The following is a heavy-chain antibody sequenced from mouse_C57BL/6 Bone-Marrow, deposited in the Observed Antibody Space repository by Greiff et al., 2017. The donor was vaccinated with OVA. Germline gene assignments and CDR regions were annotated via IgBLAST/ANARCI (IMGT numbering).Heavy chain of an antibody. Sequence: QVQLQQSRAELVKPGASVKMSCKASGYTFTSYWITWVKQRPGQGLEWIGDIYPGSGRTNYNEKFKSKATLTVDTSSSTAYMQLSSLTSEDSAVYYCARSGITTVEGDFAMDYWGQGTSVTVSS. J-gene: IGHJ4*01. CDR3: ARSGITTVEGDFAMDY. CDR2: IYPGSGRT. D-gene: IGHD1-1*01. V-gene: IGHV1-55*01. CDR1: GYTFTSYW.